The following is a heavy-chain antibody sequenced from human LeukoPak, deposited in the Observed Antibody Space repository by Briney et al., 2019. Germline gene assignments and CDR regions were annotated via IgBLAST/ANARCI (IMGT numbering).Heavy chain of an antibody. CDR2: ITETGGGT. D-gene: IGHD1-26*01. CDR3: AKTTRPLGALDH. CDR1: GFTFSSYA. Sequence: PGGSLRLSCAASGFTFSSYAMPWVRQAPGKGLEWVSGITETGGGTKSADSVKGRFTISRDNSKNTLYLQMNSLRDEDTAIYYCAKTTRPLGALDHWGQGTLVTVSS. V-gene: IGHV3-23*01. J-gene: IGHJ4*02.